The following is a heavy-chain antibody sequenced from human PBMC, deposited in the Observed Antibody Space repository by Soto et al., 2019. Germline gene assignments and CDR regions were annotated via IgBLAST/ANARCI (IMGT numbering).Heavy chain of an antibody. CDR2: ISVRVGRT. CDR1: GFPFAPST. Sequence: EVQLLQSGGGLVQPGGSLTLSCGASGFPFAPSTMSWVRQAPGKGLEWVSTISVRVGRTYSADSVHGRFTVSSDISDNCMFIRMARQTADEPCVYCCAGRDEQLSTCKASVYNHGGRGVLVTVSS. CDR3: AGRDEQLSTCKASVYNH. J-gene: IGHJ4*02. V-gene: IGHV3-23*01. D-gene: IGHD6-13*01.